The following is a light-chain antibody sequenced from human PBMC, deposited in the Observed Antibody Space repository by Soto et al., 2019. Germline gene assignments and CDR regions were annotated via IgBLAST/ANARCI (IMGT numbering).Light chain of an antibody. CDR1: QTINTW. CDR2: QAS. Sequence: DIRMAQSPSTLPANIGDRVSITCRASQTINTWLAWYQQKPGKAPNLLIYQASTLETGVPSRFSGSGSGTEFTLTISGLQPDDFASYYCQQYDNYPLTFGGGTKVEI. J-gene: IGKJ4*01. V-gene: IGKV1-5*03. CDR3: QQYDNYPLT.